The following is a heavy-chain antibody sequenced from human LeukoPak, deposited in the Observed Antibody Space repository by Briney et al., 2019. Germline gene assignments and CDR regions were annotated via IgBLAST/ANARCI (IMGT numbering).Heavy chain of an antibody. J-gene: IGHJ5*02. CDR1: GGSFSGYY. CDR3: ARHGDLLSPFQT. Sequence: SETLSLTCAVYGGSFSGYYWSWIRQPPGKGLEWIGSVYYSGSTYYNPSLNSRVTISVDTSKNQFSLKLTSVTAADTAVYYCARHGDLLSPFQTWGQGTLVTVSS. CDR2: VYYSGST. D-gene: IGHD2-21*02. V-gene: IGHV4-34*01.